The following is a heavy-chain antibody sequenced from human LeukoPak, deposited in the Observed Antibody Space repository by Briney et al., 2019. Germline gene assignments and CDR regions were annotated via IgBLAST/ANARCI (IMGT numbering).Heavy chain of an antibody. CDR3: AGRPDTAMVPIFDY. CDR2: INPSSGGT. V-gene: IGHV1-2*02. Sequence: ASVKVSCKASGYTLTGYYVHWVRQAPGQGLERMRWINPSSGGTNYAQKFQGRVTMTGDTSISTVYMELSRLSSDDTAVYFCAGRPDTAMVPIFDYWGQGTLVTISS. CDR1: GYTLTGYY. J-gene: IGHJ4*02. D-gene: IGHD5-18*01.